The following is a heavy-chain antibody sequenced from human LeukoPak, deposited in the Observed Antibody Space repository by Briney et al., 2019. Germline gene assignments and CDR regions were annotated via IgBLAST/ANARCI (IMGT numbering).Heavy chain of an antibody. D-gene: IGHD2-21*02. J-gene: IGHJ3*02. V-gene: IGHV3-7*01. CDR2: IKEDGSEK. CDR3: ARDLQCGGDCHYDAFDI. Sequence: GGSLRLSCAASGFTFSSYAMHWVRQAPGKGLEWVANIKEDGSEKYYVDSLKGRFTISRDNAKNSLYLQMNSLRAEDTAVYYCARDLQCGGDCHYDAFDIWGQGTMVTVSS. CDR1: GFTFSSYA.